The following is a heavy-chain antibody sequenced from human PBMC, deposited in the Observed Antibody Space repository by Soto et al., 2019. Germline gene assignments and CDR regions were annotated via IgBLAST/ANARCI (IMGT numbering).Heavy chain of an antibody. Sequence: QVQLVESGGGVVQPRTSLRLSCAASGFSFSSYGMHWVRQTPGKGLEWVAGISYDGSNKYYVDSMKGRLTISRDNSKNTLDLQMNSLRAEDTAVYYCAKDTYYHDSSGYYVFDSWGQGTLVTVSS. J-gene: IGHJ4*02. D-gene: IGHD3-22*01. CDR1: GFSFSSYG. CDR3: AKDTYYHDSSGYYVFDS. V-gene: IGHV3-30*18. CDR2: ISYDGSNK.